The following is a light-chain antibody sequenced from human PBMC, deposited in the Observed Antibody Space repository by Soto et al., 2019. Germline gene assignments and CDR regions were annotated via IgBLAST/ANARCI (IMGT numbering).Light chain of an antibody. CDR1: SSDVGGYNY. V-gene: IGLV2-14*01. J-gene: IGLJ3*02. CDR3: SSYTRRNTWV. CDR2: EVT. Sequence: QSALTQPASVSGSRGQSITISCTGTSSDVGGYNYVSWYQQHPDKAPKLMIYEVTNRPSGVSNRFSGSKSANTASLTISGIQAEDEADYSCSSYTRRNTWVFGGGTKLTVL.